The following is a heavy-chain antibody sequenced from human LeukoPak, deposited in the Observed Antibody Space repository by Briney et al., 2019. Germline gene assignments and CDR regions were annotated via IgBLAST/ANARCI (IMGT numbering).Heavy chain of an antibody. CDR2: VNPNSGAT. V-gene: IGHV1-2*02. D-gene: IGHD3-22*01. CDR3: ARGVYYDSSGYYSDY. J-gene: IGHJ4*02. Sequence: ASVKVSCKASGYTFIAYYMHWVRQAPGQGLEWMGWVNPNSGATNYAQKFQSRVTMTRDTSLSTVYVELTWLTSDDTAVYYCARGVYYDSSGYYSDYWGQGTLVTVSS. CDR1: GYTFIAYY.